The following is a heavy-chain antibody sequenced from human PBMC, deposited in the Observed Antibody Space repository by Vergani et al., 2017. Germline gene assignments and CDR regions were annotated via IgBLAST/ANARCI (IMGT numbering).Heavy chain of an antibody. D-gene: IGHD3-3*01. V-gene: IGHV3-23*01. CDR3: AKGSGMEWLLWDY. CDR2: ISGSGGTT. CDR1: GFTFSSYA. J-gene: IGHJ4*02. Sequence: EVQLLESGGGLVQPGESLRLSCAASGFTFSSYAMSWVRQAPGKGLEWVSGISGSGGTTYYADSVRGRFTISRDNSKNTLYLQMNSLRAEDTAVYYCAKGSGMEWLLWDYWGQGTLVTVSS.